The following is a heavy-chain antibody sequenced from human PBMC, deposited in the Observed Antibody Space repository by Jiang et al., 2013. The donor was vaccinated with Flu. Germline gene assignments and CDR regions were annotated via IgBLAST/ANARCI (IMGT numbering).Heavy chain of an antibody. Sequence: SLTCAISGDSVSSNSAAWNWIRQSPSRGLEWLGRTYYRSKWYYDYAVSVKSRIIINADTSKNQFSLQLNSVIPEDTAVYYCARGASGGVVALFEYWGQGTLVTVSS. J-gene: IGHJ4*02. CDR2: TYYRSKWYY. V-gene: IGHV6-1*01. CDR1: GDSVSSNSAA. D-gene: IGHD3-22*01. CDR3: ARGASGGVVALFEY.